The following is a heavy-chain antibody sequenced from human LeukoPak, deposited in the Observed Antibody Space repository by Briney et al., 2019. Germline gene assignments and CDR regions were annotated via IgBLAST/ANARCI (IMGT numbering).Heavy chain of an antibody. CDR3: ARDPYSGAYGNTYYYYMDV. CDR1: GFTFSRYS. D-gene: IGHD1-26*01. V-gene: IGHV3-21*01. CDR2: ISSSSSYT. J-gene: IGHJ6*03. Sequence: GGSLRLSCAASGFTFSRYSMNWVRQAPGKGLEWVSSISSSSSYTYYADSVKGRFTISRDNARNSLYLQINSLTAEDTAVYYCARDPYSGAYGNTYYYYMDVWGKGTTVTISS.